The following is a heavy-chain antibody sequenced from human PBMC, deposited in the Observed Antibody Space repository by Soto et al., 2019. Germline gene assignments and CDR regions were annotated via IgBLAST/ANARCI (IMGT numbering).Heavy chain of an antibody. V-gene: IGHV4-39*01. CDR1: GGSISSGSYY. CDR3: ARHEDYGDHVFVN. CDR2: IYHSGST. J-gene: IGHJ4*02. D-gene: IGHD4-17*01. Sequence: PSETLSLTCTVSGGSISSGSYYWGWIRQPPGKGLEWIGSIYHSGSTYYNPSLKSRVTISVDTSKNQFSLKLSSVTAADTAVYYSARHEDYGDHVFVNWGPGTLVPVSS.